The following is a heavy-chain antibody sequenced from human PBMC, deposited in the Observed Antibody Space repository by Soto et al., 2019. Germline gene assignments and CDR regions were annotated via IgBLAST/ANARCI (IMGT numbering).Heavy chain of an antibody. CDR1: GGSISSGGYY. CDR3: AREGGIVGATAADY. D-gene: IGHD1-26*01. CDR2: IYYSGST. Sequence: QVQLQESGPGLVKPSQTLSLTYTVSGGSISSGGYYWSWIRQHPGKGLEWIGYIYYSGSTYYNPSPKSRVTISVDTAKNQFSLKLSSVTAADTAVYYCAREGGIVGATAADYWGQGTLVTVSS. V-gene: IGHV4-31*03. J-gene: IGHJ4*02.